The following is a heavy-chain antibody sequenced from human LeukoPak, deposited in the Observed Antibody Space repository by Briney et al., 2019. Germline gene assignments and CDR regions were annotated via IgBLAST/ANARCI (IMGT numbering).Heavy chain of an antibody. CDR1: GGSISSGGYY. J-gene: IGHJ4*02. V-gene: IGHV4-31*03. Sequence: SESLSLTCTVSGGSISSGGYYWSRIRQHPGKGLEWIGYFYYNGSTYYNLSLKRRVTISVDTSKNKFSLKVRYVTAADTTAYYCARYINRLPFDYWRQGTLVSDCS. CDR2: FYYNGST. D-gene: IGHD2/OR15-2a*01. CDR3: ARYINRLPFDY.